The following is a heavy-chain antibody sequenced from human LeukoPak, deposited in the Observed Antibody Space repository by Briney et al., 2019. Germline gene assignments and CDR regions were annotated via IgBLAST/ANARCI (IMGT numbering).Heavy chain of an antibody. Sequence: GGSLRLSRAGSGFNFRDHWMSWLRQAPGKGPEWVAHIKPDGSEKYYVDSVKGRFVISRDDARNSLSLQMNSLRAEDTAVYYCAGSFGDVKNFWGQGTLVTVSS. V-gene: IGHV3-7*01. J-gene: IGHJ4*01. CDR1: GFNFRDHW. D-gene: IGHD3-10*01. CDR3: AGSFGDVKNF. CDR2: IKPDGSEK.